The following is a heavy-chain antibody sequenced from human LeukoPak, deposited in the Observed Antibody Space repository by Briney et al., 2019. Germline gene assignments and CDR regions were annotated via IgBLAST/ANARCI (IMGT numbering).Heavy chain of an antibody. Sequence: GGSLRLSCAASGFTFSSYAMSWVRQAPGKGLEWVSAISGSGGSTYYADSVKGRFIISRDNSKNTLYLQMNSLRAEDTAVYYCAKAVSYYDGSGSDYWGQGTLVTVSS. D-gene: IGHD3-22*01. CDR2: ISGSGGST. CDR1: GFTFSSYA. V-gene: IGHV3-23*01. CDR3: AKAVSYYDGSGSDY. J-gene: IGHJ4*02.